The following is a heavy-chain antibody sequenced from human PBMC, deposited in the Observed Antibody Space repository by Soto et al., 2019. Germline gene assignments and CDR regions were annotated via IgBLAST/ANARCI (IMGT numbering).Heavy chain of an antibody. J-gene: IGHJ3*02. CDR2: IWYHGGNE. CDR3: ARRGCVKGVCYNSYDM. Sequence: QVQLVESGGGVVQPGRSLRLSCAVSGFTFSDFGMHWVRQAPGKGLEWVALIWYHGGNEEYADSVKGRFSISRDNSKNTLYLQLDSLRAEDTAVYYCARRGCVKGVCYNSYDMWGQGTMVTVSS. CDR1: GFTFSDFG. V-gene: IGHV3-33*03. D-gene: IGHD2-8*01.